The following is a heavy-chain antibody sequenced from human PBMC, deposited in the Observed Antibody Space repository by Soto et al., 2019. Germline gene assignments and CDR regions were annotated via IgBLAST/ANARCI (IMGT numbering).Heavy chain of an antibody. Sequence: QVQLVESGGGVVQPGRSLRLSCAASGFTFSSYAMHWVRQAPGKGLEWVAVISYDGSNKYYADSVKGRFTISRDKSKNTLYLQMNSRRDEDTAVYYCASCISTSCYLRWVSYGMDVWGQGTTVTVSS. J-gene: IGHJ6*02. V-gene: IGHV3-30-3*01. CDR1: GFTFSSYA. D-gene: IGHD2-2*01. CDR3: ASCISTSCYLRWVSYGMDV. CDR2: ISYDGSNK.